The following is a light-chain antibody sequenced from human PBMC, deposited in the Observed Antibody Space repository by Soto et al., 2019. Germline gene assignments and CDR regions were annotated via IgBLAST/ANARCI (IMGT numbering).Light chain of an antibody. CDR1: GRDIGAYDY. Sequence: QSVQTLPAAVSGSPGQSITISCTGSGRDIGAYDYVSWYQQHPGKAPKLLIYGVKNRPSGVSYRFSASKSAFTASLTISGLQAEDEAHYYCSSYTTSYFYVFGPGTKVTVL. V-gene: IGLV2-14*01. J-gene: IGLJ1*01. CDR2: GVK. CDR3: SSYTTSYFYV.